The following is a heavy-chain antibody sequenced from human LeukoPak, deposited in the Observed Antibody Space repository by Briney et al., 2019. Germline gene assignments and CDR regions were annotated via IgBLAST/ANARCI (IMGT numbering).Heavy chain of an antibody. CDR3: VRHCCSTPSKRTFDI. Sequence: SETLSLTCTVSGGSIWTSDYYWGCIRQFPGKGLEWIGTISDGGSTYYNPSLESRVIISVDTTKNQFSLKLSSVTAADTAVYYCVRHCCSTPSKRTFDIWGQGTLVTVSS. CDR1: GGSIWTSDYY. J-gene: IGHJ3*02. D-gene: IGHD2-2*01. CDR2: ISDGGST. V-gene: IGHV4-39*01.